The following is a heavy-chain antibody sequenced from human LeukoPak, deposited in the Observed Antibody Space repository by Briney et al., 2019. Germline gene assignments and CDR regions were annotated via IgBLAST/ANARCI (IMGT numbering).Heavy chain of an antibody. D-gene: IGHD3-22*01. J-gene: IGHJ4*02. V-gene: IGHV4-34*01. CDR2: IYHSGST. CDR1: VGSFSGYY. Sequence: SETLSLTCAVYVGSFSGYYWSLIRQPPGKGLEWIGYIYHSGSTYYNPSLKSRVTISVDRSKNQFSLKLSSVTAADTAVYYCARGVIYDSSGYYLYYFDYWGQGTLVTVSS. CDR3: ARGVIYDSSGYYLYYFDY.